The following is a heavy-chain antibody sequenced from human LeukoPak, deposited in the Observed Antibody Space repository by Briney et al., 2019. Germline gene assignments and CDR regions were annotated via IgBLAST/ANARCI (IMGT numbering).Heavy chain of an antibody. CDR1: GYTFSSYA. J-gene: IGHJ5*02. V-gene: IGHV7-4-1*02. Sequence: ASVKVSCKASGYTFSSYAINWVRQAPGQGPEWMGWIHTNTGIPTYAPGFTGRFVFSLDISVSTAYLQISSLKADDTAIYYCARDRGWQWLGGPPPANSFDNWGQGTLVTVSS. CDR2: IHTNTGIP. D-gene: IGHD6-19*01. CDR3: ARDRGWQWLGGPPPANSFDN.